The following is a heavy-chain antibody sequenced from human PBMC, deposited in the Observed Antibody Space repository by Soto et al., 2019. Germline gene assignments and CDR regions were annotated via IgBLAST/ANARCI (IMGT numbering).Heavy chain of an antibody. J-gene: IGHJ4*02. CDR2: IYYRGTT. CDR1: GGSISSSSYY. V-gene: IGHV4-39*01. CDR3: ARAPYQLLYAVDIVATTNRGLFDY. D-gene: IGHD5-12*01. Sequence: SETLSLTCTVSGGSISSSSYYWGWIRQPPGKGLEWIGNIYYRGTTYYNPSLKSRVTISVDTSKNQFSLKLGSVTAADTAVYYCARAPYQLLYAVDIVATTNRGLFDYWGQGTLVTVSS.